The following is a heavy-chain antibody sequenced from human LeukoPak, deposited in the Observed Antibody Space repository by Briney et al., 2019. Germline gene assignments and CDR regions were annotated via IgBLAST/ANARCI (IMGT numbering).Heavy chain of an antibody. J-gene: IGHJ4*02. Sequence: SETLSLTCTVSGGSISSGGYYWSWIRQHPGKGLEWIRYIYYSGSTYYNPSLKSRVTISVDTSKNQFSLKLSSVTAADTAVYYCARMTTVTTPRFDYWGQGTLVTVSS. CDR1: GGSISSGGYY. CDR2: IYYSGST. CDR3: ARMTTVTTPRFDY. D-gene: IGHD4-11*01. V-gene: IGHV4-31*03.